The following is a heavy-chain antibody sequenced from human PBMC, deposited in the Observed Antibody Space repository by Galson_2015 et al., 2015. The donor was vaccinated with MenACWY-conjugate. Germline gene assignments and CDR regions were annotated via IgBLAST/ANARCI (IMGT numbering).Heavy chain of an antibody. CDR2: ISASNENA. D-gene: IGHD3-16*01. CDR3: ARDSTGISSRFLDV. J-gene: IGHJ6*02. V-gene: IGHV1-18*01. Sequence: SVKVSCRASGYTFSDSGVTWVRQAPGQGLEGMGWISASNENANYEQKFSGKVTLTTDTSTHTAYIALRSLKSDDTAVYFCARDSTGISSRFLDVWGQGTTVTVSS. CDR1: GYTFSDSG.